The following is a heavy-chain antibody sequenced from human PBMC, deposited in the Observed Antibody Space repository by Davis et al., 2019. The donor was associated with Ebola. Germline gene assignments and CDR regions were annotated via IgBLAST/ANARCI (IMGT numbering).Heavy chain of an antibody. CDR1: GLTFGDNG. D-gene: IGHD3-9*01. V-gene: IGHV3-23*02. J-gene: IGHJ4*02. CDR3: AKVNVLRKLDWFLGYFDS. Sequence: GESLKISCVASGLTFGDNGMAWVRQAPGKGLQWVSSISGTGTTYYVDSVKGRFSISRDNSKNTVYMFMNSLRDEDTAVYYCAKVNVLRKLDWFLGYFDSWGQGTLVTVSS. CDR2: ISGTGTT.